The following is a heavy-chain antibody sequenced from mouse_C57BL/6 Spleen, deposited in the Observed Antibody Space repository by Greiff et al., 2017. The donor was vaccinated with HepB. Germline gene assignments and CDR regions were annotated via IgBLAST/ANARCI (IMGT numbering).Heavy chain of an antibody. V-gene: IGHV1-15*01. J-gene: IGHJ2*01. CDR3: TRKDGWLLRGFDY. CDR2: IDPETGGT. D-gene: IGHD2-3*01. Sequence: VKLMESGAELVRPGASVTLSCKASGYTFTDYEMHWVKQTPVHGLEWIGAIDPETGGTAYNQKFKGKAILTADKSSSTAYMELRSLTSEDSAVYYCTRKDGWLLRGFDYWGQGTTLTVSS. CDR1: GYTFTDYE.